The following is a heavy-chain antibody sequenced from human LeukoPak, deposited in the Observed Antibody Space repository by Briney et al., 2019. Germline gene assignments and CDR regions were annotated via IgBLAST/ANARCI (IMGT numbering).Heavy chain of an antibody. CDR3: ASWRVTTLFDY. J-gene: IGHJ4*02. D-gene: IGHD4-11*01. CDR1: GFTFSSYS. CDR2: ISSSSSYI. Sequence: AGGSLRLSCAASGFTFSSYSMNWVRQAPGKGLEWVSSISSSSSYIYYADSVKGRFTISRDNAKNSLYLQMNSLRAEDTAVYYCASWRVTTLFDYWGQGTLVTVSS. V-gene: IGHV3-21*01.